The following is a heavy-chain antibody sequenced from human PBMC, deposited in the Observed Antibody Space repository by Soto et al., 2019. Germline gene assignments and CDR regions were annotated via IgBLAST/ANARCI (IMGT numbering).Heavy chain of an antibody. D-gene: IGHD2-2*01. V-gene: IGHV3-21*01. J-gene: IGHJ5*02. CDR3: ARSDCTSTSCYVVGFDP. CDR2: ISSSSSYI. CDR1: GFSFSNYG. Sequence: EVQLVESGGGLVKPGGSLRLSCAASGFSFSNYGMNWVRQAPGKGLEWVSSISSSSSYISYADSVKGRFTISRDNAKNSVFLQMNSLRAEDTAVYYCARSDCTSTSCYVVGFDPWGQGNLVTVSS.